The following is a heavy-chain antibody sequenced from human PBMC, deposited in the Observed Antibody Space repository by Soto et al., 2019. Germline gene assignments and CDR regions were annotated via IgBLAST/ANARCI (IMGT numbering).Heavy chain of an antibody. J-gene: IGHJ6*03. Sequence: QDQLVQSGVEVKTPGASVKVSCKASGYSFTNYGITWVRQAPGQGFEWMGWISAYNGNTNYAQKFQGRVTLTTDASTSTAYLELRSLRSDDTAVYYCARDRGVAPPVAGNTHYYYYMDVWGKGTTVTVSS. V-gene: IGHV1-18*01. CDR3: ARDRGVAPPVAGNTHYYYYMDV. D-gene: IGHD6-19*01. CDR2: ISAYNGNT. CDR1: GYSFTNYG.